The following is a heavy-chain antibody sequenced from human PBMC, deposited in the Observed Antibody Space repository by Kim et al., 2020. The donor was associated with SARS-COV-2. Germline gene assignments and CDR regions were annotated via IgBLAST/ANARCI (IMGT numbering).Heavy chain of an antibody. CDR2: IYPGDSDT. Sequence: GESLKISCKGSGYSFTSYWIGWVRQMPGKGLEWMGIIYPGDSDTRYSPSFQGQVTISADKSISTAYLQWSSLKASDTAMYYCARRHYYDSSGGYYYYGMDVWGQGTTVTVSS. J-gene: IGHJ6*02. CDR1: GYSFTSYW. CDR3: ARRHYYDSSGGYYYYGMDV. D-gene: IGHD3-22*01. V-gene: IGHV5-51*01.